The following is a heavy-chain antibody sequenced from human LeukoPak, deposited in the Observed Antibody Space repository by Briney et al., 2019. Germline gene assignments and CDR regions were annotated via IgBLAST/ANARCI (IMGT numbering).Heavy chain of an antibody. CDR3: AGRGHRYSRD. Sequence: KPSETLSLSCTVSGDSVSSGYWTWIRQSPGKGLEWIGYISDSGITDYNPSLKSRLTISVDTSNNKFSLNLHSVTAADTAVYYCAGRGHRYSRDWGQGIQVTVSS. CDR2: ISDSGIT. CDR1: GDSVSSGY. V-gene: IGHV4-4*09. D-gene: IGHD2-15*01. J-gene: IGHJ1*01.